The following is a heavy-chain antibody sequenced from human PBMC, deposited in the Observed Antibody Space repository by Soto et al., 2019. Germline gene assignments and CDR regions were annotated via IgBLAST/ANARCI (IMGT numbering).Heavy chain of an antibody. CDR2: IYYSGST. J-gene: IGHJ5*02. Sequence: QVQLQESGPGLVKSSQTLSLTCTVSGGSISSDDYYWSWIRQPPGKGLEWIGYIYYSGSTYYNPSLRSRVTISVDTSKNQFSLKLSSVTAADTAVYSCASSQRGSSWGWFDPWGRGTLVTVSS. D-gene: IGHD6-13*01. CDR1: GGSISSDDYY. CDR3: ASSQRGSSWGWFDP. V-gene: IGHV4-30-4*01.